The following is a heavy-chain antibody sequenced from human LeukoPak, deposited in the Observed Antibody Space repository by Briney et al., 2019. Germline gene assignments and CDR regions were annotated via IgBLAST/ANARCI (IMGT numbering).Heavy chain of an antibody. CDR2: ININTGNP. V-gene: IGHV7-4-1*02. CDR1: GYTFSSYA. J-gene: IGHJ4*02. Sequence: GASVKVSCKTSGYTFSSYAINWVRQAPGQGLEWMGWININTGNPTYAQGFTGRFVFSFDTSVSTAYLQISSLKAEDTAVYYCARRGSGHYYYLDYWGQGTLVTVSS. CDR3: ARRGSGHYYYLDY. D-gene: IGHD3-22*01.